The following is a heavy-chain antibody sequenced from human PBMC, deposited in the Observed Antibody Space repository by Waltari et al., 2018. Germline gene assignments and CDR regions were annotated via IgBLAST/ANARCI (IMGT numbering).Heavy chain of an antibody. Sequence: QVQLQESGPGLVEPSETLSLTCAVSGYSISSGYYWGWIRQPPGKGLEWIGNIYHSGSTSYNPSLKSRVTISVDTSKNQFSLKLNSVTAADTAVDYCARKPIISGHYYYFDYWGQGTLVTVSS. D-gene: IGHD1-26*01. CDR1: GYSISSGYY. CDR3: ARKPIISGHYYYFDY. V-gene: IGHV4-38-2*01. J-gene: IGHJ4*02. CDR2: IYHSGST.